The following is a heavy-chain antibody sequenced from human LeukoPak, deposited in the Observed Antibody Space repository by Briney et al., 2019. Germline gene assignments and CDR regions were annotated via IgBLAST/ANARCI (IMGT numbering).Heavy chain of an antibody. D-gene: IGHD3-22*01. CDR1: GFTFTIHE. V-gene: IGHV3-48*03. Sequence: GGSLRLSCAASGFTFTIHEMIWFRQAPGKGLEWVSYISSSGSTIYYADSVKGRFTISRDNAKNSLYLQMNSLRAEDTAVYYCARDWWDSSGYYDYWGQGTLVTVSS. CDR2: ISSSGSTI. CDR3: ARDWWDSSGYYDY. J-gene: IGHJ4*02.